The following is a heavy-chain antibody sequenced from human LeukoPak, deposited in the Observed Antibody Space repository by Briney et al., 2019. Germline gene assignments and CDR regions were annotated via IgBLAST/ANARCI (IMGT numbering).Heavy chain of an antibody. V-gene: IGHV3-21*01. D-gene: IGHD5-18*01. CDR2: ISSSSSYI. J-gene: IGHJ3*02. CDR3: ARDQGGSWIQLWPDAFDI. Sequence: PGGSLRLSCAASGFTFSSYSMNWVRQAPGKGLEWVSSISSSSSYIYYADSVKGRFTISRDNAKNSLYLQMNSLRAEDTAVYYCARDQGGSWIQLWPDAFDIWGQGTMVTVSS. CDR1: GFTFSSYS.